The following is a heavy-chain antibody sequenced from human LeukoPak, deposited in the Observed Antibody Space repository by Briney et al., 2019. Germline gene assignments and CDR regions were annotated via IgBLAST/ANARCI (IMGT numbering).Heavy chain of an antibody. CDR1: GFNFSSYG. D-gene: IGHD2-2*03. CDR3: AKPMLTGYCSSTSCYSDYYYYMDV. V-gene: IGHV3-30*02. Sequence: GGSLRLFCAASGFNFSSYGLHWVRQAPGQGLEWVAFIRYDGSNKYYADSVKGRFTISRDNSKNTLYLQMNSLRAEDTAVYYCAKPMLTGYCSSTSCYSDYYYYMDVWGKGTTVTVSS. J-gene: IGHJ6*03. CDR2: IRYDGSNK.